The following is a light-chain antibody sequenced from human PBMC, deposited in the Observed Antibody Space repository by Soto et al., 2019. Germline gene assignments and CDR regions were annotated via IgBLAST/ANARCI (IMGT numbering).Light chain of an antibody. CDR2: KAS. V-gene: IGKV1-5*03. CDR1: QSISSW. J-gene: IGKJ1*01. Sequence: DIPMTESPSTRSESVGDRVTITCRASQSISSWLAWYQQKPGKAPKLLIYKASSLESGAPSRFSGSGSGTEFTLTISSLQPDEFATYYCQQYDSYPWSFGHGTKVDIK. CDR3: QQYDSYPWS.